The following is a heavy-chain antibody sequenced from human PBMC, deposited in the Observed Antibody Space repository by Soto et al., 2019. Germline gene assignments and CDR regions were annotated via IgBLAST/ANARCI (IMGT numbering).Heavy chain of an antibody. CDR2: IIPIFGTA. CDR1: GGTFSSYA. Sequence: SVKVSFKASGGTFSSYAISWVRQAPGQGLEWMGGIIPIFGTANYAQKFQGRVMITADESTSTAYMELSSLRSEDTAVYYCARERRLPDSFSLNWFDPWGQGTLVTVSS. J-gene: IGHJ5*02. D-gene: IGHD2-21*01. CDR3: ARERRLPDSFSLNWFDP. V-gene: IGHV1-69*13.